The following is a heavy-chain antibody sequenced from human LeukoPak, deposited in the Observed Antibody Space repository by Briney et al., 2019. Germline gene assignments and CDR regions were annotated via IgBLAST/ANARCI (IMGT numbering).Heavy chain of an antibody. Sequence: ASVKVSCKASGYTFTSYGISWVRQAPGQGLEWMGRINPNSGGTNYAQKFQGRVTMTRDTSISTAYMELSRLRSDDTAVYYCARLATQGFDYWGQGTLVTVSS. V-gene: IGHV1-2*06. CDR2: INPNSGGT. CDR1: GYTFTSYG. J-gene: IGHJ4*02. CDR3: ARLATQGFDY. D-gene: IGHD1-26*01.